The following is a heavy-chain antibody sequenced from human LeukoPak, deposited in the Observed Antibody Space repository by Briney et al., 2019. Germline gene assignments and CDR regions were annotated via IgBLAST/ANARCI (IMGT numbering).Heavy chain of an antibody. CDR2: IIPIFGTA. CDR3: WFRPWTSFDY. V-gene: IGHV1-69*05. Sequence: PLASVKVSCKASGYTFTSYGISWVRQAPGQGLEWMGGIIPIFGTANYAQKFQGRVTITTDESTSTAYMELSSLRSEDTAVYYCWFRPWTSFDYWGQGTLVTVSS. CDR1: GYTFTSYG. D-gene: IGHD3-10*01. J-gene: IGHJ4*02.